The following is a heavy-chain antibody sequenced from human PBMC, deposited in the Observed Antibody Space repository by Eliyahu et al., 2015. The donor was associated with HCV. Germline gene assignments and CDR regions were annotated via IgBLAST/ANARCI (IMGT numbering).Heavy chain of an antibody. CDR1: XGSIXSSSYY. J-gene: IGHJ6*04. Sequence: QLQLQESGPGLVKPSETLSLXCXVPXGSIXSSSYYWGWIRHPPGKGLEWIGSIYYSGSTYYNPSLKSRVTISVDTSKNQFSLKLIPVTAADTAVYYCARSVYYYGSGSYYTPPVWYYYYYGMDVWGKGTTVTVSS. D-gene: IGHD3-10*01. CDR2: IYYSGST. CDR3: ARSVYYYGSGSYYTPPVWYYYYYGMDV. V-gene: IGHV4-39*01.